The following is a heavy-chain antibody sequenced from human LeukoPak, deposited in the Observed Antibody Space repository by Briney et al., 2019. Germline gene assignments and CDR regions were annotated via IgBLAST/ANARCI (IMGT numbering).Heavy chain of an antibody. J-gene: IGHJ4*02. V-gene: IGHV3-21*01. CDR1: GFTFSSYS. Sequence: GGSLRLSCAASGFTFSSYSMNWVRQAPGKGLEWVSSISSSSSYIYYADSVKGRFTISRDNAKNSLYLQMNSLRAEDTAVYYCARDNVLTIFGVVSHQGYWGQGTLVTVSS. CDR3: ARDNVLTIFGVVSHQGY. D-gene: IGHD3-3*01. CDR2: ISSSSSYI.